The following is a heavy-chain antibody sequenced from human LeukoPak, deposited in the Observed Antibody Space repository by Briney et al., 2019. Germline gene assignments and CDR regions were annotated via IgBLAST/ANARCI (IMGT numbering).Heavy chain of an antibody. V-gene: IGHV4-34*01. D-gene: IGHD3-10*01. J-gene: IGHJ4*02. CDR2: INHSGST. CDR1: GGSFSGYY. CDR3: ARGLFYYGSGSYYY. Sequence: PSETLSLTCAVYGGSFSGYYWSWIRQPPGKGLEWIGEINHSGSTNYNPSLKSRVTISVDTSKNQFSLKLSSGTAGDTGVYFCARGLFYYGSGSYYYWGQGTLVTVSS.